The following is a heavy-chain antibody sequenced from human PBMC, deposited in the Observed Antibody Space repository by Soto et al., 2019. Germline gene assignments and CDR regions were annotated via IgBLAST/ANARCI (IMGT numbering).Heavy chain of an antibody. CDR1: GYTFTSYY. V-gene: IGHV1-46*01. CDR3: AREPSTMTTDPPYYFDY. J-gene: IGHJ4*02. Sequence: QVQLVQSGAEVKKPGASVKVSCKASGYTFTSYYMHWVRQAPGQGLEWMGIINPSGGSTSYAQKFQGRVTMTRDTSTSTVYMELSSLRSEDTAVYYCAREPSTMTTDPPYYFDYWGQGTLVTVSS. D-gene: IGHD4-17*01. CDR2: INPSGGST.